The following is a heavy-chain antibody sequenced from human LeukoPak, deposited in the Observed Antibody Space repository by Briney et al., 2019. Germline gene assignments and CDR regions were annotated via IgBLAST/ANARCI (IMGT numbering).Heavy chain of an antibody. J-gene: IGHJ4*02. D-gene: IGHD3-16*01. Sequence: GGSLRLSCAASGFTFSSYGLHWVRQAPGKGLEWVAVISYEGRRRYYADSVKGRFTVSRDTPKNTLYLHMNSLRAEDTALYYCVKPGEWLYTWNYYFDGWGQGTLVTVSS. CDR3: VKPGEWLYTWNYYFDG. CDR1: GFTFSSYG. CDR2: ISYEGRRR. V-gene: IGHV3-30*18.